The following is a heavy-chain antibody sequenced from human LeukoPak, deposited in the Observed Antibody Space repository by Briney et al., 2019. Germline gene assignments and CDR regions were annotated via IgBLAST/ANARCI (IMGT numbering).Heavy chain of an antibody. J-gene: IGHJ4*02. CDR1: GFTFSSYS. D-gene: IGHD5-12*01. Sequence: GGSLRLSCAASGFTFSSYSMNWVRQAPGKGLEWVAVIWYDESNKDYADSVKGRFTISRDNSKNTLYLQMNSLRAEDTAVYYCAKSYNGYESKPDYWGQGTLVTVSS. CDR3: AKSYNGYESKPDY. CDR2: IWYDESNK. V-gene: IGHV3-33*06.